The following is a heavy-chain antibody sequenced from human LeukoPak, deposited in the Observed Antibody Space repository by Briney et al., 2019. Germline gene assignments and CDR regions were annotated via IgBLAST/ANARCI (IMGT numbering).Heavy chain of an antibody. D-gene: IGHD3-3*01. V-gene: IGHV3-11*04. J-gene: IGHJ4*02. CDR2: ISSSGSTI. CDR1: GFTFSDYY. CDR3: ASTAELSYYDFWSGSVPLDY. Sequence: GGSLRLSCAASGFTFSDYYMSWIRQAPGKGLEWVSYISSSGSTIYYADSVKGRFTISRDNAKNSLYLQMNSLRAEDTAVYYCASTAELSYYDFWSGSVPLDYWGQGTLVTVSS.